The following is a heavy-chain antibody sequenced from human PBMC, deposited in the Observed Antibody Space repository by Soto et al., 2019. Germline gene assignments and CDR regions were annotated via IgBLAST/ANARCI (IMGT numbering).Heavy chain of an antibody. D-gene: IGHD3-10*01. Sequence: SETLSLTCAVSGYSISSGYYWGWIRQPPGKGLEWIGSIYHSGSTYYNPSLKSRVTISVDTSKNQFSLKLSSVTAADTAVYYCAGAYYGSGLFDYWGQGTLVTVSS. CDR2: IYHSGST. CDR3: AGAYYGSGLFDY. V-gene: IGHV4-38-2*01. J-gene: IGHJ4*02. CDR1: GYSISSGYY.